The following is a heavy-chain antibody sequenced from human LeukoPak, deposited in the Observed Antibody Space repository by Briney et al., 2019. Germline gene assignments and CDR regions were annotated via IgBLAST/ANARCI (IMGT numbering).Heavy chain of an antibody. CDR1: GFTFSSYW. D-gene: IGHD4-17*01. CDR3: ARDIVGDSDY. J-gene: IGHJ4*02. V-gene: IGHV3-7*01. Sequence: GESLKISCAASGFTFSSYWMSWVRQAPGKGLEWVANIKQDGSEKYYVDSVKGRFTISRDNAKNSLYLQMNSLRAEDTAVYYCARDIVGDSDYWGQGTLVTVSS. CDR2: IKQDGSEK.